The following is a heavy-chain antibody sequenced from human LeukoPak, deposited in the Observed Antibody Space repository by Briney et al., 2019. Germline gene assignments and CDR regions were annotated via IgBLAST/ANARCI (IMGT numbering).Heavy chain of an antibody. D-gene: IGHD3-16*01. V-gene: IGHV3-48*03. CDR2: ISSGSSTI. CDR3: ARGETARVDY. Sequence: GGSLRLSCAASGFTFSGYEMNWVRQAPGKGLEWVSYISSGSSTIYYADSVEGRFTISRDNAKNSLYLQMNSLRDEDTAVYYCARGETARVDYWGQGILVTVSS. CDR1: GFTFSGYE. J-gene: IGHJ4*02.